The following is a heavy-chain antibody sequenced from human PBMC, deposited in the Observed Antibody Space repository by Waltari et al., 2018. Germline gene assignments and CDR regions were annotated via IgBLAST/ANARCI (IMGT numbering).Heavy chain of an antibody. CDR1: GYTFTGSY. CDR3: ARLQLATAFDY. J-gene: IGHJ4*02. Sequence: QVQLVQSGAEVKEPGASVKVSCKASGYTFTGSYMHWVRQAPGQGLEWMGWINPNRGDTNYAQKFQGRVTMTRDTSISTAYMELSRLRSDDTAVYYCARLQLATAFDYWGQGTLVTVSS. D-gene: IGHD2-2*01. CDR2: INPNRGDT. V-gene: IGHV1-2*02.